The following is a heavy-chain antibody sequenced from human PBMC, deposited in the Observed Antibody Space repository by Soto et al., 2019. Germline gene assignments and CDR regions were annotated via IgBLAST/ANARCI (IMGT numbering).Heavy chain of an antibody. Sequence: GGSLRLSCAASGFTFSSYAMSWVRQAPGKGLEWVSAISGSGGSTYYADSVKGRFTISRDNSKNTLYLQMNGLRADDTAVYYCAKNEYSSSLIPFDYWGQGTLVTVSS. D-gene: IGHD6-6*01. J-gene: IGHJ4*02. V-gene: IGHV3-23*01. CDR2: ISGSGGST. CDR1: GFTFSSYA. CDR3: AKNEYSSSLIPFDY.